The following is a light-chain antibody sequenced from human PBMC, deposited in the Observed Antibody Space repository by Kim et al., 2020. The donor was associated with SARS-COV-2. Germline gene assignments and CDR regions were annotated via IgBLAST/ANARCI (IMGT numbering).Light chain of an antibody. CDR1: SSNNGSNT. J-gene: IGLJ3*02. Sequence: ELTQPPSASGTPGQRVTISCSGSSSNNGSNTVNWYQQLPGTAPTLLVYSNNQRPSGVPDRFSGSKSGTSASLAISGRQSEDEADYYCAAWDDSLNGGVFGGGTQLTVL. V-gene: IGLV1-44*01. CDR2: SNN. CDR3: AAWDDSLNGGV.